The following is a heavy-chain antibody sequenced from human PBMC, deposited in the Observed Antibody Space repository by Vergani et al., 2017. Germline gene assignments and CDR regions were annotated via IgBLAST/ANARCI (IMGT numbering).Heavy chain of an antibody. V-gene: IGHV3-53*04. CDR2: IYSGGST. Sequence: EVHLLESGGGLIQPGGSLRISCAASGFTFDNYAMTWVRQAPGKGLQWVSGIYSGGSTYYADSVKGRFTISRHNSKNTLYLQMNSLRAEDTAVYYCARDRVDIVATTTYYYYYYGMDVWGQGTTVTVSS. CDR1: GFTFDNYA. J-gene: IGHJ6*02. D-gene: IGHD5-12*01. CDR3: ARDRVDIVATTTYYYYYYGMDV.